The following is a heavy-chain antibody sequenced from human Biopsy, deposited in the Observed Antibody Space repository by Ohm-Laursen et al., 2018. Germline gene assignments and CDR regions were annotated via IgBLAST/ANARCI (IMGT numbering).Heavy chain of an antibody. CDR2: IFYSANT. CDR3: ARLGSGDYFPTFFDF. V-gene: IGHV4-31*02. D-gene: IGHD5-12*01. J-gene: IGHJ4*02. CDR1: GVSINGGRYY. Sequence: TLSLPCLVSGVSINGGRYYWNWIRHHPGKGLVWIGIIFYSANTYYNPSLKSRVTISVDTSNNQFSLKLSSVTAADTAVYYRARLGSGDYFPTFFDFWGQGTLVTVSS.